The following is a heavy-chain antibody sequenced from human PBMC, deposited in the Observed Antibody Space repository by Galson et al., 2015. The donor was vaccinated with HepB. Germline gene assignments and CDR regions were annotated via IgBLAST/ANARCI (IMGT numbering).Heavy chain of an antibody. Sequence: SVKVSCKASGYIFTDNTMNWVRQAPGQGLEWMGWITTNTANPTYARGFTGRFVFSLDTSVSTAFLQINSLKAEDTATYYCARRMAAAGTQYYYGMDVWGQGTTVTVSS. CDR2: ITTNTANP. CDR3: ARRMAAAGTQYYYGMDV. CDR1: GYIFTDNT. J-gene: IGHJ6*02. V-gene: IGHV7-4-1*02. D-gene: IGHD6-13*01.